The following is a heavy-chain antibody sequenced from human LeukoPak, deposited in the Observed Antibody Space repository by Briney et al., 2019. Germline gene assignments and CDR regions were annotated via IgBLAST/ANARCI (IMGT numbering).Heavy chain of an antibody. J-gene: IGHJ4*02. CDR3: ASKNYDSSGYYHY. D-gene: IGHD3-22*01. Sequence: SGTLSLTCAVSGXSISSSNWWSWVRQPPGKGLEWIGEIYHSGSTNYNPSLKSRVTISVDKSKNQFSLKLSSVTAADTAVYYCASKNYDSSGYYHYWGQGTLVTVSS. V-gene: IGHV4-4*02. CDR2: IYHSGST. CDR1: GXSISSSNW.